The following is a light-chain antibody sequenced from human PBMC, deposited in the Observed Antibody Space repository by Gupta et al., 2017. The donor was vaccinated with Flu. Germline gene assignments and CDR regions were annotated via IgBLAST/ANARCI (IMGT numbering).Light chain of an antibody. V-gene: IGKV1-5*03. CDR2: KAS. J-gene: IGKJ1*01. CDR3: QHENSYPST. CDR1: QSFSTY. Sequence: DIQMTQSPSTLSASVGDRVTITCRASQSFSTYLAWYQQKPGKAPRLLIYKASNLESGVPSRFSGSGSGTEFTLTISSLQPDDFATYYCQHENSYPSTFGRGTKVEIK.